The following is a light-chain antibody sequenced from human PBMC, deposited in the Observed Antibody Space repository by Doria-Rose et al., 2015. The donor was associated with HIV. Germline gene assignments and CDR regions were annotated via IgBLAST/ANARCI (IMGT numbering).Light chain of an antibody. CDR2: YDS. Sequence: VMTQPPSVSVAPGKTARITCGGNNIGSKSVHWCQQKPGQAPVLVIYYDSDRPSGIPERFSGSNSGNTATLTISRVEAGDEADYYCQVWDSSSDSYVLFGGGTKLTVL. CDR3: QVWDSSSDSYVL. V-gene: IGLV3-21*04. CDR1: NIGSKS. J-gene: IGLJ2*01.